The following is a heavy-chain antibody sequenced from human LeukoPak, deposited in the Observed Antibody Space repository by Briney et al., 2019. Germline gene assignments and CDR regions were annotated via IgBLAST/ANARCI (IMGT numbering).Heavy chain of an antibody. J-gene: IGHJ4*02. Sequence: PGGPLRLSCAASGFTVSNNYMSWVRQAPGKGLEWVSVIYSGDNTYYVESVKGRFTISRDNSKNTLFLQMNRLRAEDTAVYYCAGRRVLDASFDYRGQGTLVTVSS. V-gene: IGHV3-66*02. CDR1: GFTVSNNY. CDR2: IYSGDNT. CDR3: AGRRVLDASFDY. D-gene: IGHD3-16*01.